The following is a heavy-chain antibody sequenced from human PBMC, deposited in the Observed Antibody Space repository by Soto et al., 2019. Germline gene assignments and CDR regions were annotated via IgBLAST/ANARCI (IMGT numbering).Heavy chain of an antibody. Sequence: QLQLQESGPGLVKPSETLSLTCTVSGGFISSFNYFWGWIRQPPGKGLEWIGSLYYSGNTYYNPSLQSRVTISVDTSKKQCTLTLRSVTAADTAVYYCARGGGSTFNWFDPWGQGTLVTVSP. CDR2: LYYSGNT. D-gene: IGHD2-15*01. J-gene: IGHJ5*02. CDR3: ARGGGSTFNWFDP. V-gene: IGHV4-39*01. CDR1: GGFISSFNYF.